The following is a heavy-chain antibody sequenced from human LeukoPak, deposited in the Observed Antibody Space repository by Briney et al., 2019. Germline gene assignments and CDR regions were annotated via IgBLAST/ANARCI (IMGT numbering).Heavy chain of an antibody. Sequence: SETLSLTCTVSGGSISSYYWRWMRQPPGRGLEGIGYIYYSGSTNYNPSLKSRVTISIDTSKIQFSLKLSSVTAADTAFYYCASGSSRIPNWFDPWGQGTLVTVSS. CDR1: GGSISSYY. V-gene: IGHV4-59*01. D-gene: IGHD2-2*01. CDR2: IYYSGST. J-gene: IGHJ5*02. CDR3: ASGSSRIPNWFDP.